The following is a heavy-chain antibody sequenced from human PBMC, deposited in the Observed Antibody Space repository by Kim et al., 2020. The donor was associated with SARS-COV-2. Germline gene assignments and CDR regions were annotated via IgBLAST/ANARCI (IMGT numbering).Heavy chain of an antibody. CDR2: IIPIFCTA. J-gene: IGHJ6*02. V-gene: IGHV1-69*13. CDR3: ARGDCKLSSTSCYTFLGYYYYGMDV. Sequence: SVKVSCKASGGTFSSYAISWVRQAPGQGLEWMGGIIPIFCTANYAQKFQGRVTITADESTSTAYMELSSLRSEDTAVYYCARGDCKLSSTSCYTFLGYYYYGMDVWGQGTTVTVSS. CDR1: GGTFSSYA. D-gene: IGHD2-2*02.